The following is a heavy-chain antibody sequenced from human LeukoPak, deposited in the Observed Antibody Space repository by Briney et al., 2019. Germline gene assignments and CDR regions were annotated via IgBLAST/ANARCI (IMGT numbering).Heavy chain of an antibody. J-gene: IGHJ4*02. V-gene: IGHV4-34*01. CDR3: ATSGQFDY. Sequence: PSETLSLTCAVYGGSFSGYYWSWIRRPPGKGLEWIGEINHSGSTNYNPSLKSRVTISVDTSKNQFSLKLSSVTAADTAVYYCATSGQFDYWGQGTLVTVSS. CDR1: GGSFSGYY. CDR2: INHSGST.